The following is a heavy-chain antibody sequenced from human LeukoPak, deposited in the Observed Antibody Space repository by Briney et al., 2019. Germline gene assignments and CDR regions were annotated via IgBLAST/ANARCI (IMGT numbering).Heavy chain of an antibody. Sequence: PGGSLRLSCAASGFTFSSYSMNWVRQAPGKGLEWVSYISSSGSTIYYADSVKGRFTISRDNAKNSLYLQMNSLRAEDTAVYYCARDTMVRGVITFEYWGQGTLVTVSS. V-gene: IGHV3-48*04. J-gene: IGHJ4*02. D-gene: IGHD3-10*01. CDR3: ARDTMVRGVITFEY. CDR2: ISSSGSTI. CDR1: GFTFSSYS.